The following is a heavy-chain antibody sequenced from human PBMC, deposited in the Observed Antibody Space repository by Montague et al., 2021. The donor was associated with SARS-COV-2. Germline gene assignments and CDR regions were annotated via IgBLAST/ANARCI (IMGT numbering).Heavy chain of an antibody. V-gene: IGHV2-70*11. CDR1: GFSLTTSGMS. CDR2: IDWDDDT. J-gene: IGHJ4*01. D-gene: IGHD1-26*01. CDR3: ARMRRRAGSALDDPFDY. Sequence: PALVKPTQTLTLTCTFSGFSLTTSGMSVTWIRQPPGKALEWLARIDWDDDTYYRTSLETRLTLSKDTSKNQVALTMTNVDPADTATYFCARMRRRAGSALDDPFDYWGQGTLVTVS.